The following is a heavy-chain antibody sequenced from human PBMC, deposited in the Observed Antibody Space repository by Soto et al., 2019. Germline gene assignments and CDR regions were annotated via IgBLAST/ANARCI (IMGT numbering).Heavy chain of an antibody. J-gene: IGHJ1*01. CDR1: GFTFSDAW. V-gene: IGHV3-15*01. D-gene: IGHD3-10*01. Sequence: PGGTLRLSCVASGFTFSDAWMSWVRQAPGKGLEWVGRIKSKTDGGTIDYAAPVKGRFTISRHDSRNRLYLEINSLKTEDTAVYYCAVHSPTWFRDYFQNWGQGTLVTVSS. CDR2: IKSKTDGGTI. CDR3: AVHSPTWFRDYFQN.